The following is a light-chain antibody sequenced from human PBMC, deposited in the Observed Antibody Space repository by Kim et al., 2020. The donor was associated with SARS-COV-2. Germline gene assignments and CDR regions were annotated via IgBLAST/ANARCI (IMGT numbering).Light chain of an antibody. CDR2: RDS. CDR1: NIGSKS. V-gene: IGLV3-9*01. J-gene: IGLJ3*02. Sequence: SVALGQTALITCEENNIGSKSVHWYQQRPGQTPLLIVYRDSERPSAIPDRFSGSTSGNTAALTISGAQVEDEGEYYCQVWDSNAAVFGGGTKVTVL. CDR3: QVWDSNAAV.